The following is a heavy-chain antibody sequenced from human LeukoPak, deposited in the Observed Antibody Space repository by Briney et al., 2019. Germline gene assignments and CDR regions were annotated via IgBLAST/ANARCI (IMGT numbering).Heavy chain of an antibody. CDR1: QFIFSAYS. CDR2: ISRGGGST. V-gene: IGHV3-23*01. CDR3: AKDSYALDV. J-gene: IGHJ6*02. Sequence: GGSLRLSCTVSQFIFSAYSMTWVRQAPGMGLEWVSGISRGGGSTYYADSVKGRFIISRDSAENKVYLQMTSLRAEDTAVYYCAKDSYALDVWGQGTTVSVSS.